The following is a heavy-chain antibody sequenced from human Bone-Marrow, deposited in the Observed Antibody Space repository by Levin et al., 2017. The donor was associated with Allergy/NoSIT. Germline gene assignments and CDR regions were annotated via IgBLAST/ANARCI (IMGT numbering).Heavy chain of an antibody. CDR1: GFTFSGYY. Sequence: ASVKVSCKASGFTFSGYYIHWVRQAPGQGLEWMGRQAPGQGLEWMGRINPNSGDTDFPQKFQGRVTMTRDTSISTAYMELSRLTSDDTAIYYCATGSTEYYFYYYMDVWGKGTTVTVSS. J-gene: IGHJ6*03. CDR3: ATGSTEYYFYYYMDV. V-gene: IGHV1-2*06. D-gene: IGHD2-2*01. CDR2: INPNSGDT.